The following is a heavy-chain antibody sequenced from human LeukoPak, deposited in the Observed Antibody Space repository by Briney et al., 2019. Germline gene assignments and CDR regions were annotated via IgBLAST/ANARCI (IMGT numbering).Heavy chain of an antibody. J-gene: IGHJ1*01. CDR2: IYPGDSDT. CDR1: GYSFTDYW. Sequence: GESLKISCKGSGYSFTDYWIGWVRQMPGKGLEWMGIIYPGDSDTRYSPSFQGQVTISADKPISTAYLQWSSLKASDSAMYYCARSREPEYFHHWGQGTLVTVSS. D-gene: IGHD1-26*01. CDR3: ARSREPEYFHH. V-gene: IGHV5-51*04.